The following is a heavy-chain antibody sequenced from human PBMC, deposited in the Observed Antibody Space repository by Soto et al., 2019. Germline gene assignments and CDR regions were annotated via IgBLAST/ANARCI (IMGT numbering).Heavy chain of an antibody. CDR3: ARHDRQLVLYYGMEV. D-gene: IGHD6-6*01. J-gene: IGHJ6*02. V-gene: IGHV3-53*01. CDR2: IYSGGST. CDR1: GFTVSSNY. Sequence: GGSLRLSCAASGFTVSSNYMSWVRQVPGKGLEWVSVIYSGGSTYYADSVKGRFTISRDNSKNTLYLQMNSLRAEDTAAYYCARHDRQLVLYYGMEVWGQGTTVTVSS.